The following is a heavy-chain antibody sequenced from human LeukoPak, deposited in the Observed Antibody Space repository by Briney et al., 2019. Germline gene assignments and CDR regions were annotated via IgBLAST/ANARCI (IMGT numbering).Heavy chain of an antibody. J-gene: IGHJ6*02. CDR1: GFTFSSYA. CDR2: ISGSGGST. V-gene: IGHV3-23*01. Sequence: GGSLRLSCAASGFTFSSYAMSWVRQAPGKGLEWVSAISGSGGSTYYADSVKGRFTISRDNSRNTLYLQMNSLRAEDTAVYYCAAPKTPLGYCSGGSCPPVYYYYGMDVWGQGTTVTVSS. D-gene: IGHD2-15*01. CDR3: AAPKTPLGYCSGGSCPPVYYYYGMDV.